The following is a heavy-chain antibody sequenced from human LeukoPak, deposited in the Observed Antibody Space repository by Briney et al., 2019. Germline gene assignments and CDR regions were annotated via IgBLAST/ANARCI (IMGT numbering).Heavy chain of an antibody. V-gene: IGHV1-2*02. Sequence: ASVKVSCKASGYTFTSYDINWVRQATGQGLEWMGWMNPNSGGTNYAQNFQGRVTMTRDTSISTAYMELSRLRSDDTAVYYCARDPSWELPFYYYYMDVWGKGTTVTISS. J-gene: IGHJ6*03. CDR3: ARDPSWELPFYYYYMDV. CDR1: GYTFTSYD. CDR2: MNPNSGGT. D-gene: IGHD1-26*01.